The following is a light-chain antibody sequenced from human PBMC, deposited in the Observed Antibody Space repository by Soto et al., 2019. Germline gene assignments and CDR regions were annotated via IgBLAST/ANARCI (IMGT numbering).Light chain of an antibody. CDR1: QSVSSNY. J-gene: IGKJ1*01. Sequence: EIVLTQSPGTLSLSPGDRATLSCRASQSVSSNYLAWYQQKPGRAPRLLIYGASNRATGIPDRFSGSGSGTDFTLTISGLEPEDFAVYYCQQRNNWPWTFGQGTKVDIK. CDR2: GAS. V-gene: IGKV3D-20*02. CDR3: QQRNNWPWT.